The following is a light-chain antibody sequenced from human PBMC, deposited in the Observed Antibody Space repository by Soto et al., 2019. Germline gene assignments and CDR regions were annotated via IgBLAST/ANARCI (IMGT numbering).Light chain of an antibody. CDR2: GAS. J-gene: IGKJ1*01. V-gene: IGKV3-15*01. Sequence: EIVMTQSPATLSVSPGERATLSCRASQSVAGNLAWYQQSPGQAPRLLIYGASTRATGIPARFSGSGSGTEFTLTISSLQSEDFAVYYCQQYNNLTRTFGQGTKV. CDR3: QQYNNLTRT. CDR1: QSVAGN.